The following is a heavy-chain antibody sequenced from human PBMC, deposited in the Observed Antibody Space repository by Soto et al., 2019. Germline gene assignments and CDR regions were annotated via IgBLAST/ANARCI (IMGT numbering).Heavy chain of an antibody. Sequence: GESLKISCKGSGYSLTSYWIGWVRQMPGKGLEWMGIIYPGDSDTRYSPSFQGQVTISADKSISTAYLQWSSLKASDTAMYYCARFPRYFDWLTPPPYGMDVWGQGTTVTV. CDR2: IYPGDSDT. D-gene: IGHD3-9*01. J-gene: IGHJ6*02. V-gene: IGHV5-51*01. CDR3: ARFPRYFDWLTPPPYGMDV. CDR1: GYSLTSYW.